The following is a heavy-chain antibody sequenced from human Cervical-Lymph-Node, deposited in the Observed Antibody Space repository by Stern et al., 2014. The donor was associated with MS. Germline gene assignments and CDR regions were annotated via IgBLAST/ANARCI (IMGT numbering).Heavy chain of an antibody. D-gene: IGHD6-13*01. CDR1: GGTLKSHT. Sequence: VQLVESGAEVKKPGSSVKVACKASGGTLKSHTISWVRQATGEGLEWMGGITPIFGTVNYAQKFQGRVTITADELTNTVHMEMSGLRSEDRAVYYCASSDVAASGTFDSWGQGTQVTVSS. J-gene: IGHJ4*02. CDR3: ASSDVAASGTFDS. CDR2: ITPIFGTV. V-gene: IGHV1-69*01.